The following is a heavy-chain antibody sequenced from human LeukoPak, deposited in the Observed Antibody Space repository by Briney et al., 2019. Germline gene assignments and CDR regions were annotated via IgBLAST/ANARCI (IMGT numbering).Heavy chain of an antibody. J-gene: IGHJ4*02. CDR2: ISSSGSTI. Sequence: GGSLRLSCAASGFTFSDYYMSWIRQAPGKGLEWVSYISSSGSTIYYADSVKGRFTISRDNAKNSLYLQMNSLRAEDTAVYYCASIVVVPAADRGNYWGQGTLVTVSS. V-gene: IGHV3-11*04. D-gene: IGHD2-2*01. CDR1: GFTFSDYY. CDR3: ASIVVVPAADRGNY.